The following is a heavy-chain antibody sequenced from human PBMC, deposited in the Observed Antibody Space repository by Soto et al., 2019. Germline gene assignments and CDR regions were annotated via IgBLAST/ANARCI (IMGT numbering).Heavy chain of an antibody. J-gene: IGHJ3*02. CDR3: ARSGRGDLLWFGELDDAFDI. CDR1: GFTFSSYG. D-gene: IGHD3-10*01. CDR2: IWYDGSNK. V-gene: IGHV3-33*01. Sequence: GSLRLSCAASGFTFSSYGMHWVRQAPGKGLEWVAVIWYDGSNKYYADSVKGRFTISRDNSKNTLYLQMNSLRAEDTAVYYCARSGRGDLLWFGELDDAFDIWGQGT.